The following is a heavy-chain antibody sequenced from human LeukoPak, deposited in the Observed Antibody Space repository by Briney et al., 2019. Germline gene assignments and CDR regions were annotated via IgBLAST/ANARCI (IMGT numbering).Heavy chain of an antibody. D-gene: IGHD3-3*01. CDR1: GYTFDDYG. V-gene: IGHV3-20*04. CDR2: INWNGGTT. Sequence: GGSLRLSCVASGYTFDDYGMSWVRQAPGKGLEWVSGINWNGGTTGYADSVKGRFTISRDNAKNTLYLQMNSLRAEDTAVYYCAKGSHDFWSGYSYYFDYWGQGTLVTVSS. J-gene: IGHJ4*02. CDR3: AKGSHDFWSGYSYYFDY.